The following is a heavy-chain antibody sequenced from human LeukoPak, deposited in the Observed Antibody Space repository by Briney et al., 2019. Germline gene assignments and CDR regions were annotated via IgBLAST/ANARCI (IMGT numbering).Heavy chain of an antibody. J-gene: IGHJ6*03. D-gene: IGHD6-19*01. V-gene: IGHV3-66*01. Sequence: GGSLRLSCAASGFTVSSNYMSWVRQAPGKGLEWVSVIYSGGSTYYADSVKGRFTISRDNSKNTLYLQMNSLRAEDTAVYYCARGSGWLYYYYYYMDVWGKGTTVTISS. CDR3: ARGSGWLYYYYYYMDV. CDR1: GFTVSSNY. CDR2: IYSGGST.